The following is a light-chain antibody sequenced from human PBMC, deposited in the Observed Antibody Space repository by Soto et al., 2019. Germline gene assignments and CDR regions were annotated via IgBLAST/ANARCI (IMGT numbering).Light chain of an antibody. V-gene: IGLV2-14*01. J-gene: IGLJ2*01. Sequence: QSALTRPASVSGSPGQSITISCTGTSSDIGGYNYVSWYQQHPGKAPKLMIYEVSNRPSGVSNRFSGSKSGNTASLTISGLQAEDEADYYCSSYTTSNSLEFGGGTKLTVL. CDR3: SSYTTSNSLE. CDR1: SSDIGGYNY. CDR2: EVS.